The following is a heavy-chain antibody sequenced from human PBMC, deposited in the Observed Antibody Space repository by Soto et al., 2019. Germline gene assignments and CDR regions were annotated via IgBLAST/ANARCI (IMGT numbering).Heavy chain of an antibody. CDR3: ARACSSTSCLYYYYYYGMDV. CDR2: INPSGGST. J-gene: IGHJ6*02. V-gene: IGHV1-46*01. CDR1: GYTFTSYY. Sequence: ASVKVSCKASGYTFTSYYMHWVRQAPGQGLEWMGIINPSGGSTSYAQKFQGRVTMTRDTSTSTVYMELSSLRSADTAVYYCARACSSTSCLYYYYYYGMDVRGQGTTVTVSS. D-gene: IGHD2-2*01.